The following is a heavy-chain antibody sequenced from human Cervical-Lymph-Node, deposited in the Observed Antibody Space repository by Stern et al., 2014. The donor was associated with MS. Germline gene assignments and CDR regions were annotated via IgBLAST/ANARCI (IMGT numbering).Heavy chain of an antibody. CDR2: IYHSGRP. CDR3: ADTYYDVLTGYHDAFDI. V-gene: IGHV4-39*01. J-gene: IGHJ3*02. D-gene: IGHD3-9*01. CDR1: GGSIINSNYY. Sequence: QVQLQESGPGLVKPSETLSLTCVVSGGSIINSNYYWGWIRQPPGKGLEWIGSIYHSGRPYYNPSLESRVTIYLDPSTNQFSLKLTSLTAADSAMYYCADTYYDVLTGYHDAFDIWGQGTMVSVSS.